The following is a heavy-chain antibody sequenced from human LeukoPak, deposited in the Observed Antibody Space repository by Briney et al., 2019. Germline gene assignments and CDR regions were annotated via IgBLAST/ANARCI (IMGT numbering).Heavy chain of an antibody. CDR3: ARVDSTTCDCPDYFDY. Sequence: ASVKVSCKASGYTFTTFGITWVRQAPGQGLEWMGWISAYTGNTNYAPKFQGRVTMTTDTSTSTAHMELRSLTSDDTAVYYCARVDSTTCDCPDYFDYWGQGTLVTVSS. D-gene: IGHD2-2*01. CDR1: GYTFTTFG. J-gene: IGHJ4*02. V-gene: IGHV1-18*01. CDR2: ISAYTGNT.